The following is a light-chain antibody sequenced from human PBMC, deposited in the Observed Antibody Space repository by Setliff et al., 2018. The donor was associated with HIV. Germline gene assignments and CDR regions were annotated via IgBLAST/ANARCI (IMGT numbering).Light chain of an antibody. Sequence: QSALTQPASVSGSPGQSITISCTGTSSDVGGYNYVSWYQQHPGEAPKLIIYDVSKWPSGVSNRFSGSKSGNTASLTISGLQAEDEADYYCSSYTSSSTSVVFGGGTKVTVL. CDR1: SSDVGGYNY. CDR3: SSYTSSSTSVV. V-gene: IGLV2-14*01. J-gene: IGLJ2*01. CDR2: DVS.